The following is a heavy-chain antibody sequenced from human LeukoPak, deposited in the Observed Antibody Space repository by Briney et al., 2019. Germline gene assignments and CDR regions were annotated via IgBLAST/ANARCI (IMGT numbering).Heavy chain of an antibody. D-gene: IGHD3-22*01. CDR1: GGSISSYY. CDR3: ARGVDYYDRRNWFDP. CDR2: IYTSGST. J-gene: IGHJ5*02. Sequence: SETLSLTCTVSGGSISSYYWSWIRQPAGKGLEWVGRIYTSGSTNYNPSLKSRVTISVDTSKNQFSLKLSSVTAADTAVYYCARGVDYYDRRNWFDPWGQGTLVAVSS. V-gene: IGHV4-4*07.